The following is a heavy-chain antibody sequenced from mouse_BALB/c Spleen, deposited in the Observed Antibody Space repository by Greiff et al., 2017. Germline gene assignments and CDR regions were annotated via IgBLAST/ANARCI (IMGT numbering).Heavy chain of an antibody. CDR3: ARGDYGSSYYAMDY. V-gene: IGHV5-4*02. CDR1: GFTFSDYY. J-gene: IGHJ4*01. D-gene: IGHD1-1*01. CDR2: ISDGGSYT. Sequence: EVQRVESGGGLVKPGGSLKLSCAASGFTFSDYYMYWVRQTPEKRLEWVATISDGGSYTYYPDSVKGRFTISRDNAKNNLYLQMSSLKSEDTAMYYCARGDYGSSYYAMDYWGQGTSVTVSS.